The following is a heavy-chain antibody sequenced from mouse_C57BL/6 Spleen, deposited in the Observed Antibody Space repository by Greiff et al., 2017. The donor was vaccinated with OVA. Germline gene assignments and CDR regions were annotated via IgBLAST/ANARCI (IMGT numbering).Heavy chain of an antibody. CDR1: GFTFSDYG. V-gene: IGHV5-17*01. D-gene: IGHD2-4*01. CDR3: ARELRRDYAMDY. CDR2: ISSGSSTI. Sequence: EVKLVESGGGLVKPGGSLKLSCAASGFTFSDYGMHWVRQAPEKGLEWVAYISSGSSTIYYADTVKGRFTISRDNAKNTLFLQMTSPRSEDTAMYYCARELRRDYAMDYWGQGTSVTVSS. J-gene: IGHJ4*01.